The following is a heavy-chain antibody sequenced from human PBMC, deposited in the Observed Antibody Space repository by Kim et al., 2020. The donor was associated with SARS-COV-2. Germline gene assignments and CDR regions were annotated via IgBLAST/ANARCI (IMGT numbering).Heavy chain of an antibody. V-gene: IGHV3-33*06. J-gene: IGHJ4*02. Sequence: VKCRLTISRDNSKNTLYLQMNNLRAEDTAVYYCAKERRKYCSGGSCHLEYWGQGTLVTVSS. CDR3: AKERRKYCSGGSCHLEY. D-gene: IGHD2-15*01.